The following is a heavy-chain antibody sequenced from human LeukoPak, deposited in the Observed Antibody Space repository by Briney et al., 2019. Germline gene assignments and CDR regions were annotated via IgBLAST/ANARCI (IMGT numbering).Heavy chain of an antibody. Sequence: PSETLSLTCAVYGGSFRGYYWSGIRQPPGKGLEWIGEIHYTGATNYKPSLKSRVTISGDPSKNQVSLRVSSVTAADTAVYYCARGVLGPYYFDLWGRGTLVTVSS. CDR1: GGSFRGYY. CDR2: IHYTGAT. V-gene: IGHV4-34*01. D-gene: IGHD7-27*01. J-gene: IGHJ2*01. CDR3: ARGVLGPYYFDL.